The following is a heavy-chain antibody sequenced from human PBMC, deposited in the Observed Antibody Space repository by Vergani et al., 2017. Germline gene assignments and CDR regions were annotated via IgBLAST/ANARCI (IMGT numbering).Heavy chain of an antibody. CDR3: AREQDPRGAFDI. CDR2: IWYDGSNK. CDR1: GFTFSSYG. J-gene: IGHJ3*02. V-gene: IGHV3-33*01. Sequence: QVQLVESGGGVVQPGRSLRLSCAASGFTFSSYGMYWVRQAPGKGLEWVAVIWYDGSNKYYADSVKGRFTISRDNSKNTLYLQMNSLRAEDTAVYYCAREQDPRGAFDIWGQGTMVTVSS.